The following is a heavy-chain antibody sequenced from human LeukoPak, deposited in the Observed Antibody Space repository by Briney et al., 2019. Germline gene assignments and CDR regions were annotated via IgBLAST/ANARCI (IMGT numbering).Heavy chain of an antibody. CDR2: ISYSGSTI. V-gene: IGHV3-11*01. CDR3: AREGIAAPGTRNAFDI. Sequence: PGGSLRLSCAASGFTFSDYYMSWIRQAPGKGLEWVSYISYSGSTIDYADSVKGRFTISRDNAKKSVYLQMNSLRAEDTALYYCAREGIAAPGTRNAFDIWGQGTMVTVSS. CDR1: GFTFSDYY. J-gene: IGHJ3*02. D-gene: IGHD6-13*01.